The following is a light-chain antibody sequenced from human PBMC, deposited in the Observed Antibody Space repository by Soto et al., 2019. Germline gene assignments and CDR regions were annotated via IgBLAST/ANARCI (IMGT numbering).Light chain of an antibody. CDR3: QQYDNSPLYT. V-gene: IGKV3-20*01. CDR2: GVS. Sequence: ENVLTQSPGTLSLSPGDRATLSCRASQSFNSNYLVWYQQKPGQAPRLLIYGVSSRATGIPDRFSGSGSGTDFTLTISRLEPEDFAVYYCQQYDNSPLYTFGQGTKLEIK. CDR1: QSFNSNY. J-gene: IGKJ2*01.